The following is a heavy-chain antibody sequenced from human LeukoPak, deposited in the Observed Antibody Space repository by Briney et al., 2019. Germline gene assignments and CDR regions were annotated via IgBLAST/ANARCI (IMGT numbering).Heavy chain of an antibody. V-gene: IGHV1-2*02. CDR3: ARDLSISGAYNWFDP. D-gene: IGHD3-3*01. Sequence: ASLKVSCKASGYTFTAYYMHWVRQAPGQGLEWMGWINPNSGGTNYAQKFQGRVTMTRDTSITTAYMELSRLRSDDTAVYYCARDLSISGAYNWFDPWGQGTLVTVSS. CDR1: GYTFTAYY. J-gene: IGHJ5*02. CDR2: INPNSGGT.